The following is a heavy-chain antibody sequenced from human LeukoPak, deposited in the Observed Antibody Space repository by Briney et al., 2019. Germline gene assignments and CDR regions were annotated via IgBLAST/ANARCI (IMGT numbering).Heavy chain of an antibody. Sequence: GGSLRLSCSASGFTFSNYAMHWVRQAPGKGLEWVAVISYDGNNKYYADSVKGRFTISRDNSKSTLFLQMNSLRAEDTAVYYCARDIVVAAATPGFYYYGMDVWGQGTTVTVSS. J-gene: IGHJ6*02. D-gene: IGHD2-15*01. V-gene: IGHV3-30-3*01. CDR3: ARDIVVAAATPGFYYYGMDV. CDR1: GFTFSNYA. CDR2: ISYDGNNK.